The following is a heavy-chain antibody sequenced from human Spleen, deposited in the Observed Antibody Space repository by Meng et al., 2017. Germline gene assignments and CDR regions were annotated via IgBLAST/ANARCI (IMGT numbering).Heavy chain of an antibody. CDR3: ARLPTGYPNWFDP. CDR2: IYYNGNT. D-gene: IGHD4-17*01. J-gene: IGHJ5*02. Sequence: QLQLQESGPGLVKPSETLSLTCTVSGGSISSSSYYWGWIRQPPGKGLEWIGSIYYNGNTYYNPPLKSRVTISLDTSKNQFSLKLTSVTAADTAVYYCARLPTGYPNWFDPWGQGTLVTVSS. CDR1: GGSISSSSYY. V-gene: IGHV4-39*01.